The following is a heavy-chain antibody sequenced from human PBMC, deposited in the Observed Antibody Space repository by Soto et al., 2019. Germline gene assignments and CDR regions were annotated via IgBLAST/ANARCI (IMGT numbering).Heavy chain of an antibody. CDR2: IYYTGSA. J-gene: IGHJ5*02. D-gene: IGHD6-13*01. V-gene: IGHV4-59*01. CDR1: GGSISGSY. Sequence: SETLSLTCSVSGGSISGSYWSWTRQPPGKELELVAYIYYTGSAYYNPSLKSRLSMSIDTSKNQFSLKMTSVTDADTAMYYCAKVGRIAAAGTWFDPWGQGTPVTVSS. CDR3: AKVGRIAAAGTWFDP.